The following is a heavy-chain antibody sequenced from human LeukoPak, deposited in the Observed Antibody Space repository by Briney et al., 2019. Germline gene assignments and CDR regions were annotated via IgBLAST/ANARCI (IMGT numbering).Heavy chain of an antibody. CDR3: AKDQYAVVSSFDY. CDR2: IYSGST. D-gene: IGHD4-23*01. Sequence: SETLSLTCSVSGDSISSTTYYWGWIRQPPGKGLEWIGTIYSGSTYYNPSLKSRLTISVDTSKNQFSLKLSSVTATDTAVYYCAKDQYAVVSSFDYWGQGTLVTVSS. CDR1: GDSISSTTYY. J-gene: IGHJ4*02. V-gene: IGHV4-39*02.